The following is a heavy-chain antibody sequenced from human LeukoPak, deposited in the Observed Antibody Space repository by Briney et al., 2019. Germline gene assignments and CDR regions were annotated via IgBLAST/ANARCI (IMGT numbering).Heavy chain of an antibody. CDR1: GFTFSTYA. CDR2: ISSNGGST. D-gene: IGHD6-13*01. Sequence: PGGSLRLSCAASGFTFSTYAMHWVLEAPGKGLECVSAISSNGGSTYYADSVKGRFTISRDNSKNTLYLQMGSLRAEDMAVYYCAREGTQAAALDYWGQGTLVTVSS. CDR3: AREGTQAAALDY. V-gene: IGHV3-64*02. J-gene: IGHJ4*02.